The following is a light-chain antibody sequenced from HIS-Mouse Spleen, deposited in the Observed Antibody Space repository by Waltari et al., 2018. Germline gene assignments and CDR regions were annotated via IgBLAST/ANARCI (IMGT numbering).Light chain of an antibody. CDR1: ALPQKY. CDR2: EDS. CDR3: YSTDSSGNHRV. Sequence: SYELTQPPSVSVPPGQTARITCSGEALPQKYAYWYQQKSGQAPVLVIYEDSKRPSGIPERFSGSSSGTMATLTISGAQVEDEADYYCYSTDSSGNHRVFGGGTKLTVL. J-gene: IGLJ2*01. V-gene: IGLV3-10*01.